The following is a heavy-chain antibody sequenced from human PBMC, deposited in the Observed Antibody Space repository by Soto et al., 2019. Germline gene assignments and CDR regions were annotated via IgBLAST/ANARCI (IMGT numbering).Heavy chain of an antibody. V-gene: IGHV4-59*08. CDR1: GGYISSYY. J-gene: IGHJ4*02. CDR2: IYYSGST. Sequence: SETQSLTCTVSGGYISSYYLSWIRQPPGKGLEWIGYIYYSGSTNYNPSLKSRVTISVDTSKNQFSLKLSSVTAADTAVYYCAVAVAGIFDYWGQGTLVTVSS. D-gene: IGHD6-19*01. CDR3: AVAVAGIFDY.